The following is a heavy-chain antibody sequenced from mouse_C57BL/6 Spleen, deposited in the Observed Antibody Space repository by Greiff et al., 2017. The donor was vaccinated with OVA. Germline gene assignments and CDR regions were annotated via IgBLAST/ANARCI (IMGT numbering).Heavy chain of an antibody. CDR2: IRLKSDNYAT. CDR1: GFTFSNYW. V-gene: IGHV6-3*01. J-gene: IGHJ4*01. CDR3: TCGCMDY. Sequence: EVMLVESGGGLVQPGGSMKLSCVASGFTFSNYWMNWVRQSPEKGLEWVAQIRLKSDNYATQYAESVKGRFTISRDDSKSSVYLQMNNLRAEDTGIYYCTCGCMDYWGQGTSVTVSS.